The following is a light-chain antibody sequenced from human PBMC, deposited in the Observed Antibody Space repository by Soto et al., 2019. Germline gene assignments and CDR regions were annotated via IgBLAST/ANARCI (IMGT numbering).Light chain of an antibody. CDR3: QHYVERSPIT. V-gene: IGKV3-20*01. Sequence: ETVLTQSPATLSLSPGQRATLSCRASQRIGNYLAWYQQKPGQAPRLLISGASSRATGIPDRFSGSGSGTDFTLTISRLEPEDFALYYCQHYVERSPITFGQGTRLEIK. CDR2: GAS. J-gene: IGKJ5*01. CDR1: QRIGNY.